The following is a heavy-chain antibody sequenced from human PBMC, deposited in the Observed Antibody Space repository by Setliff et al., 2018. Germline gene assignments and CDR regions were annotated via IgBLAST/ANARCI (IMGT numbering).Heavy chain of an antibody. V-gene: IGHV5-51*01. Sequence: PGESLKISCKGSGYRFTNYWIGWVRQMPGKGLEWMGIIYPGDSDTKYSPSFQGLVTISADKSINTAYLQWSSLKASDTAMYYCSRHGNVDTFDYWGQGTLVTVSS. CDR2: IYPGDSDT. D-gene: IGHD5-18*01. CDR3: SRHGNVDTFDY. J-gene: IGHJ4*02. CDR1: GYRFTNYW.